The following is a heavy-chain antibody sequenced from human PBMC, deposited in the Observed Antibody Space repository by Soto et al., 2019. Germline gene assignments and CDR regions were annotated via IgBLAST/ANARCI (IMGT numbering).Heavy chain of an antibody. Sequence: PGGSLRLSCAASGFTFSTYYMSWVRQAPGKGLEWVANIKHDGSQKFYVDSVQGRFTISRDNAKNSLYLQMNSLRAEDTAVYYCARDYVFWNEYYSLWSRGMDVWGQGTTVTVSS. J-gene: IGHJ6*02. CDR1: GFTFSTYY. CDR2: IKHDGSQK. CDR3: ARDYVFWNEYYSLWSRGMDV. V-gene: IGHV3-7*01. D-gene: IGHD3-3*01.